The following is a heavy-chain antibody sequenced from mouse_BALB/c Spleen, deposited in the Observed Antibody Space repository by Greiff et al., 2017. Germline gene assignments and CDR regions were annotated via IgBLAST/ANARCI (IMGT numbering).Heavy chain of an antibody. CDR1: GFTFSSFG. Sequence: EVMLVESGGGLVQPGGSRKLSCAASGFTFSSFGMHWVRQAPEKGLEWVAYISSGSSTIYYADTVKGRFTISRDNPKNTLFLQMTSLRSEDTAMYYCARSPLRGAFDYWGQGTTLTVAS. D-gene: IGHD3-1*01. J-gene: IGHJ2*01. V-gene: IGHV5-17*02. CDR2: ISSGSSTI. CDR3: ARSPLRGAFDY.